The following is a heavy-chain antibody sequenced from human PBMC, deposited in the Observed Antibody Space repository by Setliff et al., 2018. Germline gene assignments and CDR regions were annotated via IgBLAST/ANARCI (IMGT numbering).Heavy chain of an antibody. V-gene: IGHV1-18*01. CDR1: GYIFSSYG. CDR3: AISTLSICSGGSCPNVFDV. D-gene: IGHD2-15*01. J-gene: IGHJ3*01. Sequence: ASVKVSCKATGYIFSSYGISWVRQAPGQGLQWMGWISSYNTDITNYAERFQGRITMTTDTSTSAAYMELRGLRSDDTAIYYCAISTLSICSGGSCPNVFDVWGPGTLVTVSS. CDR2: ISSYNTDIT.